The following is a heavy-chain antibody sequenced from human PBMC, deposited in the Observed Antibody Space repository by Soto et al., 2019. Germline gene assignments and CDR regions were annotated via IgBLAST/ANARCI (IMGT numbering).Heavy chain of an antibody. V-gene: IGHV1-46*01. CDR3: ARDHPLGGGPKRDFEY. Sequence: QVQLVQSGAEVKKPGASVKVSCKASGYTFTDYYIHWVRQAPGQGLEWMGLLNPSGGSASYAQKFRGRVTMTRETSTSTVYMELSSLRSEDTAVYYCARDHPLGGGPKRDFEYWGQGTLVTVSS. J-gene: IGHJ4*02. CDR1: GYTFTDYY. CDR2: LNPSGGSA. D-gene: IGHD3-16*01.